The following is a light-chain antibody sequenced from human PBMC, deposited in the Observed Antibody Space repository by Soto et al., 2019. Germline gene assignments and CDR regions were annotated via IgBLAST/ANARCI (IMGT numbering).Light chain of an antibody. J-gene: IGKJ1*01. CDR3: QQCGGSPT. V-gene: IGKV3-20*01. Sequence: EIVLTQSPGILSLSQGERASLSCRASQKISSTVLAWYQQKPGQAPRLLIYGASSRTTGIPDRFSGSGSGTDFTLTISRLEPEDFAMYYCQQCGGSPTFGQGTKVDIK. CDR1: QKISSTV. CDR2: GAS.